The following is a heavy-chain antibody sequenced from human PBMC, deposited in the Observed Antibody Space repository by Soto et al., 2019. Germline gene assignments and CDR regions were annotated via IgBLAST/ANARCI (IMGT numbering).Heavy chain of an antibody. J-gene: IGHJ6*02. D-gene: IGHD1-26*01. CDR2: ITGSGSST. CDR3: ATGGLVGASRRPYYSGMDV. V-gene: IGHV3-23*01. Sequence: EVQMLESGGGLVQPGGSLRLSCTASGFTFSSYAVSWVRQAPGKGLEWVSTITGSGSSTYHADSVEGRFTISRDNSKSTLYVQMNGLRAEDTAVYYCATGGLVGASRRPYYSGMDVWGQGTTVTVSS. CDR1: GFTFSSYA.